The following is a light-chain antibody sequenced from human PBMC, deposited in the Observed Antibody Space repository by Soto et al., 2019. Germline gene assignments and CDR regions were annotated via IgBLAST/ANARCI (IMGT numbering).Light chain of an antibody. CDR2: GNN. CDR1: SSNIGSNY. Sequence: QSVVTQPPLASGTPGQRVTISCSGSSSNIGSNYVYWYQQLPGTAPKLLIFGNNQRPSGVPDRFSGSKSGTSASLAISGLRSEDEADYYCAAWDDSLSGYVFGTGTKLTVL. CDR3: AAWDDSLSGYV. J-gene: IGLJ1*01. V-gene: IGLV1-47*02.